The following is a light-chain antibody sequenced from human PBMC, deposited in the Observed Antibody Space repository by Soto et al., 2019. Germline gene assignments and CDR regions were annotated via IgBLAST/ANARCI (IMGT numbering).Light chain of an antibody. J-gene: IGKJ1*01. CDR3: QQRTSWPPWT. CDR2: DAS. CDR1: QSVGLS. Sequence: IVLTQSPATLSVSPGERATLSCRASQSVGLSLAWYQQKPGQAPRLLIYDASERASGIPARFSGSGSGTDFTLTISSLEPEDFAVYYCQQRTSWPPWTFGQGTKVDIK. V-gene: IGKV3-11*01.